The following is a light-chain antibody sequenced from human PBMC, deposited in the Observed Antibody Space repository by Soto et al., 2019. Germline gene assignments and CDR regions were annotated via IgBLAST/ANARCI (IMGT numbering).Light chain of an antibody. CDR1: SSDVGGYNY. V-gene: IGLV2-14*01. J-gene: IGLJ2*01. CDR3: SSYTSSSTVV. CDR2: EVS. Sequence: QSALTQPASVSGSPGQSITISCTGTSSDVGGYNYVSWYQQHPGKAPKPMIYEVSNRPSGVSNRFSGSKSGNTASLTISGLHAEDEADYYCSSYTSSSTVVFGGGTKVTVL.